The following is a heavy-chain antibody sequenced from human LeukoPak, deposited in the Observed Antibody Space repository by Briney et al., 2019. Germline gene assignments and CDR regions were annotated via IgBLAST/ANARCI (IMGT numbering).Heavy chain of an antibody. D-gene: IGHD2-2*01. CDR1: GYTFTGYY. Sequence: ASVKVSCKASGYTFTGYYMHWVRQAPGQGLEWMGWINPNSGGTNYAQKFQGRVTMTRDTSISTAYMELSRLRSDDTAVYYCARDYRPGGTLIPAADIIDYWGQGTLVTVSS. V-gene: IGHV1-2*02. CDR3: ARDYRPGGTLIPAADIIDY. J-gene: IGHJ4*02. CDR2: INPNSGGT.